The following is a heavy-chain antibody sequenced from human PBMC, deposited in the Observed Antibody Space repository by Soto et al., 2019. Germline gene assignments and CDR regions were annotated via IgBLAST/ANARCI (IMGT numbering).Heavy chain of an antibody. Sequence: GGSLRLACAASGFTFSNAWMNWVRQAPGKGLEWVGRIKSKTDGGTTDYAAPVKGRFTISRDDSKNTLYLQMNSLRSEDTAVFYFARAGFGGVPAASKFAFWGKGTLDTVS. CDR3: ARAGFGGVPAASKFAF. CDR2: IKSKTDGGTT. J-gene: IGHJ4*02. D-gene: IGHD2-2*01. CDR1: GFTFSNAW. V-gene: IGHV3-15*07.